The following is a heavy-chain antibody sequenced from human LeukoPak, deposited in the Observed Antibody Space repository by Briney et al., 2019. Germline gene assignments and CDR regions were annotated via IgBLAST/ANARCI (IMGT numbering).Heavy chain of an antibody. V-gene: IGHV4-59*08. CDR1: GGSISSYY. D-gene: IGHD3-16*01. J-gene: IGHJ4*02. CDR3: ARHGGSDYFDY. CDR2: IYYSGST. Sequence: SETLSLTCTVSGGSISSYYWSWIRQPPGKGLEWIGYIYYSGSTNYNPSLKSRVTISVDTSKNQFSLKLSSATAADTAVYYCARHGGSDYFDYWGQGTLVTVSS.